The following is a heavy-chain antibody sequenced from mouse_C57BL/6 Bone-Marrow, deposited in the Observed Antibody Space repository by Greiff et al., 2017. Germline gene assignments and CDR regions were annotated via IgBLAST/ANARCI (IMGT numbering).Heavy chain of an antibody. CDR3: AREVLLGFDY. V-gene: IGHV1-72*01. J-gene: IGHJ2*01. CDR2: IGPNSGGT. D-gene: IGHD1-1*01. CDR1: GYTFTSYW. Sequence: QVQLQQPGAELVKPGASVKLSCKASGYTFTSYWMHWVKQRPGRGLEWIGRIGPNSGGTKYNEKFKSTATLTVDKPSSTAYMQLSSLTSEDSAVYYCAREVLLGFDYWGQGTTLTVSS.